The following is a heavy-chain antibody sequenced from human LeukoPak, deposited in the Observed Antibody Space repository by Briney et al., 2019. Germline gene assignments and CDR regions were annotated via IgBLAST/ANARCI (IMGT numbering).Heavy chain of an antibody. CDR2: ISSSSSYI. D-gene: IGHD5-18*01. CDR1: GFTFSSYS. J-gene: IGHJ4*02. CDR3: ARGVGYSYGYEGYYFDY. V-gene: IGHV3-21*01. Sequence: GGSLRLSCAASGFTFSSYSMNWVHQAPGKGLEWVSSISSSSSYIYYADSVKGRFTISRDNAKNSLYLQMNSLRAEDTAVYYCARGVGYSYGYEGYYFDYWGQGTLVTVSS.